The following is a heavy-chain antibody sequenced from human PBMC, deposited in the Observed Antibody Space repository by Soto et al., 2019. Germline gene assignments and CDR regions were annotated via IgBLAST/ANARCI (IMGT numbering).Heavy chain of an antibody. CDR2: ISGSDNTV. V-gene: IGHV3-48*02. CDR1: GFTFSTYS. Sequence: PGGSLRLSCVASGFTFSTYSMNWVRQAPGMGLEWVSYISGSDNTVYYADSVKGRFTISRDNAKNSLYLQMNSLRDEDTAVYYCAREAEDRENYGSGKGPFGCWGQGTLVTVSS. CDR3: AREAEDRENYGSGKGPFGC. D-gene: IGHD3-10*01. J-gene: IGHJ4*02.